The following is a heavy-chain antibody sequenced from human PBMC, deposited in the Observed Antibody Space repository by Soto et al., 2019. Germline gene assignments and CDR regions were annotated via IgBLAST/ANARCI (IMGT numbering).Heavy chain of an antibody. CDR2: ISSSSSYI. Sequence: EVQLVESGGGLVKPGGSLRLSCAASGFIFSSYSMNWVRQAPGKGLEWVSSISSSSSYISYADSVKGRFTSSRDKAKNSLYLRMNSLRAEDTAVYYCARPSGSGSYYFHGLDVWGQGTTVTVSS. D-gene: IGHD3-10*01. CDR3: ARPSGSGSYYFHGLDV. J-gene: IGHJ6*02. CDR1: GFIFSSYS. V-gene: IGHV3-21*01.